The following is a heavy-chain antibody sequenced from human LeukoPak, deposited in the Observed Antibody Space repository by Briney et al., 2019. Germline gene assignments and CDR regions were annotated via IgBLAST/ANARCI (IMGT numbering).Heavy chain of an antibody. CDR2: IYYSGST. D-gene: IGHD2-15*01. CDR1: GGSISSSSYY. J-gene: IGHJ4*02. V-gene: IGHV4-39*07. CDR3: ARDRGYCSGGSCYLDY. Sequence: SETLSLTCTVSGGSISSSSYYWGWIRQPPGKGLEWIGSIYYSGSTNYNPSLKSRVTISVDTSKNQFSLKLSSVTAADTAVYYCARDRGYCSGGSCYLDYWGQGTLVTVSS.